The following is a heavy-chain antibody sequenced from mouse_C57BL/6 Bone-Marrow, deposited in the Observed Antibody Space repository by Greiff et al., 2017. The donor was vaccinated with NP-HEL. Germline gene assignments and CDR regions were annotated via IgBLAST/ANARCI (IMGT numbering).Heavy chain of an antibody. CDR1: GYTFTSYW. Sequence: QVQLQQSGAELVRPGTSVKLSCKASGYTFTSYWMHWVKQRPGQGLEWIGVIDPSDSYTNYNQKFKGKATLTVDTSSSTAYMQLSSLTSEDSAVYDCAREEYGKRYYYAMDYWGQGTSVTVSS. V-gene: IGHV1-59*01. J-gene: IGHJ4*01. D-gene: IGHD2-1*01. CDR3: AREEYGKRYYYAMDY. CDR2: IDPSDSYT.